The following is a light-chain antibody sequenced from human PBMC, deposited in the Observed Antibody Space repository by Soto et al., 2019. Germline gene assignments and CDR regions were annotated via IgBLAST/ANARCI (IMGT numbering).Light chain of an antibody. J-gene: IGKJ1*01. V-gene: IGKV3-20*01. CDR2: GAS. Sequence: EIVLTQSPGTLSLSPGERATLSCRASQRVSSNYLAWYQQKPGQAPRLLSYGASNRATGIPDRFSGSVSGTDFTLTIIRLETEDFAVYYCQQYGSSPWTFGHGTKVEIK. CDR3: QQYGSSPWT. CDR1: QRVSSNY.